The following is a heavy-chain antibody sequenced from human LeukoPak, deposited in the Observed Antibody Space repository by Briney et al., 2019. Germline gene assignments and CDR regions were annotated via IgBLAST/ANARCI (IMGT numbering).Heavy chain of an antibody. Sequence: PGGSLRLSCAASGFTFRSYWMSWVRQAPGKGLEWVANIKQVGSEKYYVDSVKGRFTISRDNAKNSLYLQMNSLRAEDTAVYYCARGSRYCRSTSCYSLDYWGQGILVTVSS. CDR3: ARGSRYCRSTSCYSLDY. CDR1: GFTFRSYW. V-gene: IGHV3-7*01. CDR2: IKQVGSEK. J-gene: IGHJ4*02. D-gene: IGHD2-2*01.